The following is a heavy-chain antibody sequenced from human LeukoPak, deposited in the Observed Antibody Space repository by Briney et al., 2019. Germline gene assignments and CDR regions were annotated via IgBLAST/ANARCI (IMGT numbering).Heavy chain of an antibody. CDR2: MKEDGSEK. V-gene: IGHV3-7*01. CDR1: GFTFSNYW. CDR3: ARPRPGYYFDY. J-gene: IGHJ4*02. Sequence: GGSLRLSCAASGFTFSNYWMSWVRQAPGKGLEWVASMKEDGSEKYYVDSVKGRFTISRDNARNSLYLQMNILRADDTAVYYCARPRPGYYFDYWGQGTLVTVSS. D-gene: IGHD5-12*01.